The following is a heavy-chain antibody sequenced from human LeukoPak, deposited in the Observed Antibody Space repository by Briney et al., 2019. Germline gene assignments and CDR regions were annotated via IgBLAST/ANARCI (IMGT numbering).Heavy chain of an antibody. Sequence: GGSLRLSCAASGFTFSSYEMNWVRQAPGKGLEWVSYISTSGSTIYYADSVKGRFTISRDNAKNTLFLQMNSLRAEDTAVYYCAKGYGWEASYYYYYMDVWGKGTTVTISS. D-gene: IGHD1-26*01. J-gene: IGHJ6*03. CDR2: ISTSGSTI. V-gene: IGHV3-48*03. CDR1: GFTFSSYE. CDR3: AKGYGWEASYYYYYMDV.